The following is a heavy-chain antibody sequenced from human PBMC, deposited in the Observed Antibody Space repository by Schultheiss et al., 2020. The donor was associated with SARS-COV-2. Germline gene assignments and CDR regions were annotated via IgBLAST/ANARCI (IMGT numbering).Heavy chain of an antibody. CDR3: AREVLLTGYSFYYYYGMDV. D-gene: IGHD3-9*01. V-gene: IGHV3-48*03. J-gene: IGHJ6*02. CDR2: IRSSGSPI. CDR1: GFTFSSYE. Sequence: GGSLRLSCAASGFTFSSYEMNWVRQAPGKGLEWVSYIRSSGSPIYYADSVKGRFTISRDTSKNTLYLQMNSLRAEDTAVYYCAREVLLTGYSFYYYYGMDVWGQGTTVTVSS.